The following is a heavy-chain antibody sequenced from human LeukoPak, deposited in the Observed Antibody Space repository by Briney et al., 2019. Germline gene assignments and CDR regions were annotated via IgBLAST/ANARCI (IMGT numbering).Heavy chain of an antibody. J-gene: IGHJ6*03. CDR1: GGSISSGSYY. CDR2: IYTSGSA. CDR3: ARTYYYYYYMDV. V-gene: IGHV4-61*02. Sequence: PSQTLSLTCTASGGSISSGSYYWSWIRQPAGKGLEWIGRIYTSGSANYNPSLKSRVTISVDTSKNQFSLKLSSVTAADTAVYYCARTYYYYYYMDVWGKGTTVTVSS.